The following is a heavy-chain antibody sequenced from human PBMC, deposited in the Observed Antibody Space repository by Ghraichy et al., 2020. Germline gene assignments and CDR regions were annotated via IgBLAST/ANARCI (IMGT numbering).Heavy chain of an antibody. D-gene: IGHD3-22*01. Sequence: SGPTLVKPTQTLTLTCTFSGFSLSTSGVGVGWIRQPPGKALEWLELIYWDDDKRYSPSLKSRLTITKDTSKNQVVLTMTNMDPVDTATYYCAHRLVTYYYDSSGYRLGGFDYWGQGTLVTVSS. V-gene: IGHV2-5*02. CDR2: IYWDDDK. CDR3: AHRLVTYYYDSSGYRLGGFDY. J-gene: IGHJ4*02. CDR1: GFSLSTSGVG.